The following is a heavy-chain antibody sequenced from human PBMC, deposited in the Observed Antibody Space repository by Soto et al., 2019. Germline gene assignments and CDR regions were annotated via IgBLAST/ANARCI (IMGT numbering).Heavy chain of an antibody. D-gene: IGHD3-22*01. Sequence: QVQLVESGGGVVQPGRSLRLSCAASGFTFSSYGMHWVRQAPGKGLEWVAVISYDGSNKYYADSVKGRFTISRDNSKNTLYLQMNSLRAEDTAVYYCAKDPRGGDSSGPSSFWGGGLFDYWGQGTLVTVSS. CDR2: ISYDGSNK. V-gene: IGHV3-30*18. J-gene: IGHJ4*02. CDR3: AKDPRGGDSSGPSSFWGGGLFDY. CDR1: GFTFSSYG.